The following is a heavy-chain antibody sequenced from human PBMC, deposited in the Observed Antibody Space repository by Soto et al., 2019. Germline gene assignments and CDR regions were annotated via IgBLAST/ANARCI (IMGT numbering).Heavy chain of an antibody. Sequence: WETLSLTCTVSGGSISSYDWSWIRQPAGKGLEWIGRIYTSGSTTYNPSLKSRVTMSVDTSKNQFSLKLNSVTAADTAVFYCARVYDSSGYYWGDAFDIWGQGTMVTVSS. J-gene: IGHJ3*02. V-gene: IGHV4-4*07. CDR1: GGSISSYD. CDR3: ARVYDSSGYYWGDAFDI. CDR2: IYTSGST. D-gene: IGHD3-22*01.